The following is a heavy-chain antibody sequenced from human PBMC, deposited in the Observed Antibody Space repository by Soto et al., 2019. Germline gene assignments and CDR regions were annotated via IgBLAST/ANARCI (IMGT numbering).Heavy chain of an antibody. CDR3: ARVPPGIAAAGYFDY. CDR2: ISAYNGNT. Sequence: ASVKVSCKASGYTFTSYGISWVRQAPGQGLEWMVWISAYNGNTNYAQKLQGRVTMTTDTSTSTAYMELRSLRSDDTAVYYCARVPPGIAAAGYFDYWGQGTLVTVSS. V-gene: IGHV1-18*04. D-gene: IGHD6-13*01. J-gene: IGHJ4*02. CDR1: GYTFTSYG.